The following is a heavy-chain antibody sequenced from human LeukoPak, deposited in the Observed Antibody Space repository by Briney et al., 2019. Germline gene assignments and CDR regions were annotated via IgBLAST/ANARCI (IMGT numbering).Heavy chain of an antibody. V-gene: IGHV1-2*02. CDR1: GYTFTGYY. J-gene: IGHJ4*02. Sequence: ASVKVSCKASGYTFTGYYMHWVRQAPGQGLEWMGWINPNSGGTNYAQKFQGRVTVTRDTSISTAYMELSRLRSDDTAVYYYAREAGNTATDFDYWGQGTLVTVSS. D-gene: IGHD5-18*01. CDR2: INPNSGGT. CDR3: AREAGNTATDFDY.